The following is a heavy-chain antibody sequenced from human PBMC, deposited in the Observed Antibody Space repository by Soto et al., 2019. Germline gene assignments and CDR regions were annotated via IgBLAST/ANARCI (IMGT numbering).Heavy chain of an antibody. CDR2: INHSGST. V-gene: IGHV4-34*01. CDR3: SRLALRFHGAFDI. CDR1: GGSFSGYY. Sequence: QVQLQQWGAGLLKPSETLSLTCAVYGGSFSGYYWSWIRQPPGKGLAWIGEINHSGSTNYKPSLKSRVTISVETSKNQFSLKLSSGTAADTAVYYCSRLALRFHGAFDIWGQGTMVTVSS. J-gene: IGHJ3*02. D-gene: IGHD3-3*01.